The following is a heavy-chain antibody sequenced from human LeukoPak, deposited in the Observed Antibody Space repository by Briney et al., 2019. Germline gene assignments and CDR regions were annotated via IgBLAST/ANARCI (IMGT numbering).Heavy chain of an antibody. Sequence: KGGESLKISCKGSGYSFTSYWIGWVRQMPGKGLEWMGIIYPGDSDIRYNYSPSFQGQVTISTDKSMSTAYLQWSSLKASDTAIYYCARVRGEWIRRTLISDRCFDYWGQGTLVTVSS. CDR3: ARVRGEWIRRTLISDRCFDY. V-gene: IGHV5-51*01. CDR1: GYSFTSYW. D-gene: IGHD3-10*01. J-gene: IGHJ4*02. CDR2: IYPGDSDI.